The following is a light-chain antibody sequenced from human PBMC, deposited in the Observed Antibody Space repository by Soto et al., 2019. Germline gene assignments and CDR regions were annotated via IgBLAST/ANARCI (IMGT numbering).Light chain of an antibody. J-gene: IGKJ5*01. Sequence: EIVMTQSTATLSVSPGERATLSFRASQSVSINLAWYQQKRGQAPRLLIYGASTRATGIPARFSGSGSGTEFTLTISSLQSEDFAVYYCQQYSNWPLITFGQGTRLE. V-gene: IGKV3-15*01. CDR3: QQYSNWPLIT. CDR1: QSVSIN. CDR2: GAS.